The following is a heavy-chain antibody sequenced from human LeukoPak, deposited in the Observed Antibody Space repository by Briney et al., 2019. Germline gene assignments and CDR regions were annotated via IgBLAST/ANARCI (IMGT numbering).Heavy chain of an antibody. V-gene: IGHV1-8*01. J-gene: IGHJ4*02. CDR3: ARAGVDYGDNILDY. CDR1: GYTFTSYD. CDR2: MNPNSGNT. Sequence: ASVKVSCKASGYTFTSYDINWVRQATGQGLEWKGRMNPNSGNTGYAQKFQGRVTMTRNTSISTAYMELSSLRSEDTAVYYCARAGVDYGDNILDYWGQGTLVTVSS. D-gene: IGHD4-17*01.